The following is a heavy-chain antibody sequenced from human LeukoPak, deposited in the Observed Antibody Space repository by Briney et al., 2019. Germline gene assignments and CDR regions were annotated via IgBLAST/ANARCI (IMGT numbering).Heavy chain of an antibody. D-gene: IGHD3-3*01. Sequence: PGGSLRLSCAASGLTFSDAWMTWVRQAPGKGLEWVGRIKGKTDRGATDYAAPVKGRFTISRDDSNNMLYLQMNSLKIEDTAIYYCSWGGYNWLAHWGQGTLVTVSS. J-gene: IGHJ5*02. CDR3: SWGGYNWLAH. V-gene: IGHV3-15*01. CDR1: GLTFSDAW. CDR2: IKGKTDRGAT.